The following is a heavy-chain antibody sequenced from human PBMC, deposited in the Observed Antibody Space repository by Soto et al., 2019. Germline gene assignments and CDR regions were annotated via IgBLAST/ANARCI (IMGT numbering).Heavy chain of an antibody. V-gene: IGHV1-18*01. CDR2: ISAYNGNT. D-gene: IGHD1-26*01. CDR3: ARASGSSYWFDP. Sequence: ASVKVSCKASGGTFSSYTISWVRQAPGQRLEWMGWISAYNGNTNYAQKLQGRVTMTTDTSTSTAYMEMRSLRSDDTAVYYCARASGSSYWFDPWGQGTLVTVSS. J-gene: IGHJ5*02. CDR1: GGTFSSYT.